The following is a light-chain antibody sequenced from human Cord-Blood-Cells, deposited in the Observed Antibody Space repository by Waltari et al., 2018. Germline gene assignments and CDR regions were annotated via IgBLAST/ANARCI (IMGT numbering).Light chain of an antibody. J-gene: IGKJ2*01. CDR2: GAS. V-gene: IGKV3-15*01. CDR1: QSVSSN. CDR3: QQYNNWPSYT. Sequence: EIVITHSPAPLSVSPGERATLSCRASQSVSSNLAWYQQKPGQSPRLLIYGASTRATGIPARYSGSGSGTEFTLTISSLQSEDFAVYYCQQYNNWPSYTFGQGTKLEIK.